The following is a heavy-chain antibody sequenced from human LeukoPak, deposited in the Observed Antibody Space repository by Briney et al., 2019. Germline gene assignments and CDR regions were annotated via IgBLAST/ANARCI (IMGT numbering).Heavy chain of an antibody. CDR3: AKDGAWLRFDD. CDR2: ITLSGTYT. CDR1: GFTFRNYN. J-gene: IGHJ4*02. Sequence: GALRLSCAASGFTFRNYNMNWVRQAPGKGLEWVSPITLSGTYTYYADSVKGRFTISRDNSKNTLYLQMNSLRAEDTAVYYCAKDGAWLRFDDWGQGILVTVSS. D-gene: IGHD5-12*01. V-gene: IGHV3-21*04.